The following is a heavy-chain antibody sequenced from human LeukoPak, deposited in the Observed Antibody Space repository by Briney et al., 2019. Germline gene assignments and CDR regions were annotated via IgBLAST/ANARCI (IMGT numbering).Heavy chain of an antibody. V-gene: IGHV3-21*01. D-gene: IGHD1-1*01. CDR2: ISHGSSYI. Sequence: GESLRLSCAASGXTFGSYSMNWVRQAPGKGLEWVSSISHGSSYIYYADSVKGRFTISRDNAENSLYLQMNSLRAEDTAVYYCARGPKYIASTGPYYFDYWGQGTLVTVSS. J-gene: IGHJ4*02. CDR3: ARGPKYIASTGPYYFDY. CDR1: GXTFGSYS.